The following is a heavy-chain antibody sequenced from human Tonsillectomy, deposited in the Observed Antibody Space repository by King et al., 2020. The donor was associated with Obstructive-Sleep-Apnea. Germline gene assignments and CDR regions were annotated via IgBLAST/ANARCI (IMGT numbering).Heavy chain of an antibody. CDR3: AKGDGYSEGNYFDY. D-gene: IGHD5-24*01. CDR2: TWYSGSSK. Sequence: VQLVESGGGVVQPGRSLRLSCAASGFTFHTYCMHWVRQAPGKGLEWGAGTWYSGSSKYYADSGKGRFTIYRDNSKNTLYLQMNSLRAEDTAVYYCAKGDGYSEGNYFDYWGQGTLVTVSS. V-gene: IGHV3-33*06. CDR1: GFTFHTYC. J-gene: IGHJ4*02.